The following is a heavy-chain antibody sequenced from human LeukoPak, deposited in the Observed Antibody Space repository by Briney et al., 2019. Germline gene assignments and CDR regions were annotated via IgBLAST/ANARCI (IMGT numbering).Heavy chain of an antibody. J-gene: IGHJ5*02. CDR2: IYHSGST. CDR1: GYSISSGYY. V-gene: IGHV4-38-2*02. Sequence: SETLSLTCTVSGYSISSGYYWGWIRQPPGKGLEWIGSIYHSGSTYYNPSLKSRVTMSVDTSKNQFSLKLSSVTAADTAVYYCARDTYYYGSGSVWFDPWGQGTLVTVSS. D-gene: IGHD3-10*01. CDR3: ARDTYYYGSGSVWFDP.